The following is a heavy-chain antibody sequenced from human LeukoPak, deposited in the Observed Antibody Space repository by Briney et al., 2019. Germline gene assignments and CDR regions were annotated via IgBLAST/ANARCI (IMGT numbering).Heavy chain of an antibody. CDR2: TYYSGST. J-gene: IGHJ4*02. V-gene: IGHV4-59*08. CDR3: ARHGMRLGPFDY. CDR1: SGSISSYY. Sequence: PSETLSLTCTVSSGSISSYYWSWIRQPPGKGLEWIGYTYYSGSTNYNPSLKSRVTISVDTSKNQFSLKLSSVTAADTAVYYCARHGMRLGPFDYWGQGTLVTVSS. D-gene: IGHD3/OR15-3a*01.